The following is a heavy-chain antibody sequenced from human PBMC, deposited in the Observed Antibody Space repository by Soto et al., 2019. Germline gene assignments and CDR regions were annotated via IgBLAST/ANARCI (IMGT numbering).Heavy chain of an antibody. V-gene: IGHV3-23*01. Sequence: PGGSLRLSCAASGFTFSSYAMSWVRQAPGKGLEWVSAISGSGGSTYYADSVKGRFTISRDNSKNTLYLQMNSLRAEDTAVYYCARSLWGYYDSSGYPDYWGQGTLVTVSS. CDR3: ARSLWGYYDSSGYPDY. J-gene: IGHJ4*02. CDR2: ISGSGGST. CDR1: GFTFSSYA. D-gene: IGHD3-22*01.